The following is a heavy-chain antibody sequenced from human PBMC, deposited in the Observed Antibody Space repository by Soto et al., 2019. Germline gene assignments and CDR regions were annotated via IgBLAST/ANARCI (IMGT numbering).Heavy chain of an antibody. CDR2: ISYGGSDK. CDR3: KRDPWIGFDY. J-gene: IGHJ4*02. D-gene: IGHD2-2*03. Sequence: QVQLVESGGGVVQPGRSLRLSCAASGFTFNRYAIHWVRQAPGKGLEWVAVISYGGSDKYYADSVKGRFTVSRDNSKNPLYLQMNSLRAKDTAMYYCKRDPWIGFDYWGQRTLVIV. V-gene: IGHV3-30-3*01. CDR1: GFTFNRYA.